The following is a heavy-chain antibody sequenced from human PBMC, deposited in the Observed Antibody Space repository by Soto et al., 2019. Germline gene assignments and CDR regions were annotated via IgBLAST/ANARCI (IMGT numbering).Heavy chain of an antibody. CDR3: ARDVIEFDYYGSGSYLPDYYYGMDV. CDR1: GFTFSSYA. D-gene: IGHD3-10*01. Sequence: GGSLRLCCAASGFTFSSYAMHWVRQAPGKGLEWVAVISYDGSNKYYADSVKGRFTISRDNSKNTLYLQMNSLRAEDTAVYYCARDVIEFDYYGSGSYLPDYYYGMDVWGQGTTVTVSS. J-gene: IGHJ6*02. V-gene: IGHV3-30-3*01. CDR2: ISYDGSNK.